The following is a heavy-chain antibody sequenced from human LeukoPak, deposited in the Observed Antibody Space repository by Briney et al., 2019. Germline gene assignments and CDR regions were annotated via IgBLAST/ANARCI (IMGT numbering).Heavy chain of an antibody. CDR1: GFTFSSYA. V-gene: IGHV3-23*01. CDR3: AKDGVNYYYGSGSVVDY. D-gene: IGHD3-10*01. Sequence: GSLRLSCAASGFTFSSYAMSWVRQAPGKGLEWVSAISGSGGSTYYADSVKGRFTISRDNSKNTLYLQMNSLRAEDTAVYYCAKDGVNYYYGSGSVVDYWGQGTLVTVSS. J-gene: IGHJ4*02. CDR2: ISGSGGST.